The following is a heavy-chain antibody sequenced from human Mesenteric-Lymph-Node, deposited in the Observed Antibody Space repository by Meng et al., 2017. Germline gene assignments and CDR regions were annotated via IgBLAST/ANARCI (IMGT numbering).Heavy chain of an antibody. CDR2: INWNGGST. Sequence: EFLMSSCAASGPTFDDYVMSWVRQAPGKGLEWVSGINWNGGSTGYADSVKGRFTISRDNSKNTLYLQMNSLRAKDTAVYYCARDDYGDYVFRSLLYYYYYGMDVWGQGTTVTVSS. V-gene: IGHV3-20*04. J-gene: IGHJ6*02. CDR3: ARDDYGDYVFRSLLYYYYYGMDV. D-gene: IGHD4-17*01. CDR1: GPTFDDYV.